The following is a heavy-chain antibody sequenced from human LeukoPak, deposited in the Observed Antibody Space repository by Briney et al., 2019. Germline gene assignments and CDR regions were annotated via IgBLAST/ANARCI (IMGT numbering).Heavy chain of an antibody. Sequence: ASVKVSCKASGYIFTSYALHWVRQAPGQRLEWMGWINAGNGNTKYSQKFQGRVTITRDTSASTVYMELSSLRSEDTAVYYCARDIDRVFNWFDPWGQGTLVTVSS. V-gene: IGHV1-3*01. CDR2: INAGNGNT. CDR3: ARDIDRVFNWFDP. CDR1: GYIFTSYA. J-gene: IGHJ5*02. D-gene: IGHD6-13*01.